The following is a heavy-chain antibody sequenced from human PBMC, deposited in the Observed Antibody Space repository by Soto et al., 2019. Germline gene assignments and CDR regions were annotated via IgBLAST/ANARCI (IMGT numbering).Heavy chain of an antibody. CDR2: ITGSGENT. Sequence: PVGSLRLSCAASGFTFDNYAMNWVRQAPGKGLEWVSGITGSGENTYYADSVKGRFTISRDNSKNTLYVQLNSLRVEDTAIYYCAKVSLGATTITDFYYYGMDVWGQGTMVTVSS. V-gene: IGHV3-23*01. J-gene: IGHJ6*02. D-gene: IGHD1-26*01. CDR1: GFTFDNYA. CDR3: AKVSLGATTITDFYYYGMDV.